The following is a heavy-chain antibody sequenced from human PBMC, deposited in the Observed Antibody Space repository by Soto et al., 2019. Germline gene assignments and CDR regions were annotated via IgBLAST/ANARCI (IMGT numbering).Heavy chain of an antibody. CDR3: ARASTPYYYDTPFAY. J-gene: IGHJ4*01. Sequence: PSETLSLTCTVSGGSISSYYWSWIRQPPGKGLEWIGYIYYSGSTSYNPSLKSRVTISVDTSKNQFSLKLSSVTAADTAVYYCARASTPYYYDTPFAYWGHGTLAT. V-gene: IGHV4-59*01. CDR1: GGSISSYY. CDR2: IYYSGST. D-gene: IGHD3-22*01.